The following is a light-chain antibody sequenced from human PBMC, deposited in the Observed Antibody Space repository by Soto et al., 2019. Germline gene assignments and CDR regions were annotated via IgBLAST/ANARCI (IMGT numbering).Light chain of an antibody. V-gene: IGKV3-15*01. CDR3: LHYYEWPRWT. Sequence: EIVMTQSSATLSVSPGARATLSCRASQSVSGYLAWYQQKPGQAPRLLIYGASTTATGIPARFSGSGTGTEFTLTISSLQSEDFAVYYCLHYYEWPRWTFGQGTKVDI. J-gene: IGKJ1*01. CDR1: QSVSGY. CDR2: GAS.